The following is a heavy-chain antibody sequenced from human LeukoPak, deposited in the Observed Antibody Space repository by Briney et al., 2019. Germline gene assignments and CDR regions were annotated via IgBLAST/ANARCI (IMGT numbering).Heavy chain of an antibody. CDR2: IYYSGST. CDR1: GGSISSSSYY. CDR3: ASGYMVRGVSGAFDI. Sequence: SETLSLTCTVSGGSISSSSYYWGWIRQPPGKGLEWIGSIYYSGSTYYNPSLKSRVTISVDTSKNQFSLKLSSVTAADTAVYYCASGYMVRGVSGAFDIWGQGTMVTVSS. D-gene: IGHD3-10*01. V-gene: IGHV4-39*01. J-gene: IGHJ3*02.